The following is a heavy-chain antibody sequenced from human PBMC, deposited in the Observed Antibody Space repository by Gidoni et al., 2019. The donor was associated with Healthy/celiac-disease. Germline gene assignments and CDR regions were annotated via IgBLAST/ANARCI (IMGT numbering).Heavy chain of an antibody. D-gene: IGHD3-9*01. CDR3: ATTTHYILTGYLGY. CDR1: GFTFSSYA. Sequence: EVQLLESGGGLVQPGGSLRLSCAASGFTFSSYAMSWVRQAPGKGLEWVSAISGSGGSTYYADSVKGRFTISRDNSKNTLYLQMNSLRAEDTAVYYCATTTHYILTGYLGYWGQGTLVTVSS. V-gene: IGHV3-23*01. J-gene: IGHJ4*02. CDR2: ISGSGGST.